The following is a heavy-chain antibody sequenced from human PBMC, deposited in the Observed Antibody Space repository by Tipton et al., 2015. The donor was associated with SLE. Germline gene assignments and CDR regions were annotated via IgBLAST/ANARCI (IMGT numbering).Heavy chain of an antibody. J-gene: IGHJ6*03. V-gene: IGHV1-69*01. CDR2: IIPIFGTA. CDR3: ARGAYDILTGSSYYYYMDV. D-gene: IGHD3-9*01. CDR1: GGTFSSYA. Sequence: QLVQSGAEVKKPGSSVKVSCKASGGTFSSYAISWVRQAPGQGLEWMGGIIPIFGTANYAQKFQGRVTITTDESTSTAYMELSSLRSEDTAVYYCARGAYDILTGSSYYYYMDVWGKGTTVTVSS.